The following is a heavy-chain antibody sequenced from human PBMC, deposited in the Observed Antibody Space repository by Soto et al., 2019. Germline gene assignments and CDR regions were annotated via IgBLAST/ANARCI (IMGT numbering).Heavy chain of an antibody. V-gene: IGHV3-33*01. CDR1: GFTFRIYS. J-gene: IGHJ3*02. CDR3: ARDATFGTKEGSFDI. Sequence: GGSLRLSCAASGFTFRIYSMHWVRQSPGKGLEWVAVMWYDGTNKYYGESVKGRFTISRDNSENTLYLQMNSLRVEDTAVYYCARDATFGTKEGSFDIWGHGTLVTVSS. CDR2: MWYDGTNK. D-gene: IGHD3-16*01.